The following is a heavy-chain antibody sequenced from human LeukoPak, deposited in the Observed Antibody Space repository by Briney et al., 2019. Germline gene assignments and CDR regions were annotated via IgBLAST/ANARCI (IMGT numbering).Heavy chain of an antibody. D-gene: IGHD3-10*01. CDR3: ASLGSFGHGSGSYYTPPGY. CDR1: GGTFSSYA. Sequence: GSSVKVSCKASGGTFSSYAISWVRQAPGQGLEWMGRIIPILGIANYAQKFQGRVTITADKSTSTAYMELSSLRSEDTAVYYCASLGSFGHGSGSYYTPPGYWGQGTLVTVSS. V-gene: IGHV1-69*04. J-gene: IGHJ4*02. CDR2: IIPILGIA.